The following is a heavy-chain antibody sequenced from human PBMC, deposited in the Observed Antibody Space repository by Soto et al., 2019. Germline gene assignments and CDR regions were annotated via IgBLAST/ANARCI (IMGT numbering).Heavy chain of an antibody. Sequence: LRLSCAASGFTFSSYAMSWVRQAPGKGLEWVSAISGSGGSTYYADSVKGRFTISRDNSKNTLYLQMNSLRAEDTAVYYCAKGIDGNYYGWFDPWGQGTLVTVSS. CDR3: AKGIDGNYYGWFDP. V-gene: IGHV3-23*01. CDR1: GFTFSSYA. D-gene: IGHD3-10*01. CDR2: ISGSGGST. J-gene: IGHJ5*02.